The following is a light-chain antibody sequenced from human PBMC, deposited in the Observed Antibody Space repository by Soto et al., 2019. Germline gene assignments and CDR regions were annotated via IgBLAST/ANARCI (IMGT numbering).Light chain of an antibody. CDR3: SSYTSRNTWV. V-gene: IGLV2-14*03. CDR1: SSDVGGFNS. CDR2: DVT. Sequence: QSVLTQPASVSGSPGQSITISCTGSSSDVGGFNSVSWYQQHPGKAPKLMIYDVTNRPSGVSNRFSGSKSGNTASLTISGLQAEDEADYYCSSYTSRNTWVFGGGTKLTVL. J-gene: IGLJ3*02.